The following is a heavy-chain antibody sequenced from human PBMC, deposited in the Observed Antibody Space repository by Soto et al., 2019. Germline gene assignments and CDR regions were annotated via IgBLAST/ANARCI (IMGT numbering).Heavy chain of an antibody. J-gene: IGHJ4*02. CDR2: ISANSGDT. CDR3: AIDFRDCCGGPRCIYFDF. CDR1: GYTFSSYG. Sequence: QVQLVQSGAEVKEPGASVRVSCKASGYTFSSYGFSWVRQAPGQGLEWVAWISANSGDTNSAQKFHGRVTLTTDTSTSTAYMDLRSLTSDDTAIYYCAIDFRDCCGGPRCIYFDFWGQGPLVTVSS. V-gene: IGHV1-18*01. D-gene: IGHD2-21*01.